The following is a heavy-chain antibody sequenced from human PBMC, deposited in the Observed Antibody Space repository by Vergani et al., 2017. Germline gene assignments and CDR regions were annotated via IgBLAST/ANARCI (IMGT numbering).Heavy chain of an antibody. Sequence: EVQLVESGGGLVKPGGSLRLSCAASGFTFSSYSMNWVRQAPGKGLEWVSYISSSSSYIYYADSVKGRFTISRDNAKNSLYLQMNSLRAEDTAVYYCARVSAYCGGDCSRDYWGQGTLVTVSS. V-gene: IGHV3-21*01. CDR1: GFTFSSYS. CDR3: ARVSAYCGGDCSRDY. J-gene: IGHJ4*02. CDR2: ISSSSSYI. D-gene: IGHD2-21*02.